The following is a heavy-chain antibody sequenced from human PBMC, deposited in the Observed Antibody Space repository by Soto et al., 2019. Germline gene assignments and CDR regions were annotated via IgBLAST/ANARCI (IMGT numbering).Heavy chain of an antibody. V-gene: IGHV4-61*08. CDR2: TYQSGST. Sequence: PSETLSLTCTVSGGYISGGGYSWTWIRQSPGKGLEWIGYTYQSGSTNYNPSLKSRVTISVDTSKNQFSLKLSSVTAADTAVYYCARVSTVVFYYYGMDVWGQGTTVTVSS. CDR3: ARVSTVVFYYYGMDV. CDR1: GGYISGGGYS. D-gene: IGHD2-15*01. J-gene: IGHJ6*02.